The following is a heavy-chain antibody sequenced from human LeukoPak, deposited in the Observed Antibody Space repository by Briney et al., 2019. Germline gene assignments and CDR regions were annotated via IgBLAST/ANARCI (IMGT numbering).Heavy chain of an antibody. J-gene: IGHJ4*02. CDR3: VRDSHYYHSNGYPRIQDFYFDY. D-gene: IGHD3-22*01. CDR2: VNSDETFK. CDR1: GFMFTDYR. Sequence: GGSLRLSCVASGFMFTDYRMHWVRQAAGKGLVWVSRVNSDETFKAYADSVKGRFTIARDNAKNTLYLQMDSLTAEDTAVYYCVRDSHYYHSNGYPRIQDFYFDYWGQGVVVTVSS. V-gene: IGHV3-74*01.